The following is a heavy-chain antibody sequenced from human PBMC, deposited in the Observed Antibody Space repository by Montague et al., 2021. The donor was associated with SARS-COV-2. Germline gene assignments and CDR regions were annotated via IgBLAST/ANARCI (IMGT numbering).Heavy chain of an antibody. J-gene: IGHJ3*02. CDR1: GGSITRNYY. D-gene: IGHD3-10*01. CDR2: IYYSGTT. CDR3: ARTLVRGVPKAFDI. V-gene: IGHV4-39*01. Sequence: SETLSLTCTVSGGSITRNYYWGWIRQPPGKGLEWVGNIYYSGTTFINPSLESRVAISVDASKNQFSLNLTSVTAADTAVYYCARTLVRGVPKAFDIWGQG.